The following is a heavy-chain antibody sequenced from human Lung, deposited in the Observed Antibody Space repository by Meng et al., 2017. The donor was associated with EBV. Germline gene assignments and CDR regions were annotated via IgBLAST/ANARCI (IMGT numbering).Heavy chain of an antibody. CDR2: IYYSGST. CDR3: ARGDSYFDY. Sequence: QGQIRESGPGLVKPSQTLSLTCAVSGGSISSGGYYWSWIRQPPGKGLEWIGYIYYSGSTYYNPSFKSRVTISVDTSKNQFSLKLSSVTAADTAVYYCARGDSYFDYWGQGPLVTVSS. CDR1: GGSISSGGYY. D-gene: IGHD2-21*02. V-gene: IGHV4-30-4*01. J-gene: IGHJ4*02.